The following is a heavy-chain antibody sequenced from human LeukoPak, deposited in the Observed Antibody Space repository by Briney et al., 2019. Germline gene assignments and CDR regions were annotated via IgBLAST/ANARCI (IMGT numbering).Heavy chain of an antibody. CDR3: ARGRSGDILTGYYPYYFDY. Sequence: SETLSLTCTVSGGSISSYYWSWIRQPPGKGLEWIGSIHYSGSTNYNPSLKSRVTISVDTSKNHFSLKLSSVTAADTAVYYCARGRSGDILTGYYPYYFDYWGQGTLVTVSS. CDR1: GGSISSYY. CDR2: IHYSGST. J-gene: IGHJ4*02. V-gene: IGHV4-59*01. D-gene: IGHD3-9*01.